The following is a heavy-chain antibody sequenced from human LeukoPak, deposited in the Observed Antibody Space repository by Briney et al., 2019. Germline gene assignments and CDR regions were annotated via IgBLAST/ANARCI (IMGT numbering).Heavy chain of an antibody. CDR2: IDYSGRT. D-gene: IGHD6-13*01. V-gene: IGHV4-39*01. CDR3: ARHLRGSSIWYDF. Sequence: SETLSLACTVSGGSISSTGYYWAWVRQPFGKGLEWIGSIDYSGRTYCNPSLKSRITMSVDTSRNQYSLKLSSVTAADSAQFFCARHLRGSSIWYDFWGQGTLVTVSS. CDR1: GGSISSTGYY. J-gene: IGHJ4*02.